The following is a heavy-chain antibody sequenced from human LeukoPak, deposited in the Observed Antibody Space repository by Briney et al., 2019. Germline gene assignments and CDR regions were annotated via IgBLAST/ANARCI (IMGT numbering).Heavy chain of an antibody. CDR1: GGSISSSSYY. V-gene: IGHV4-39*01. J-gene: IGHJ3*02. CDR2: IYYSGST. CDR3: ARRGIVSYAFDT. D-gene: IGHD3-16*01. Sequence: SETLSLTCTVSGGSISSSSYYWGWIRQPPGKGLEWIGSIYYSGSTYYNSSLKSRVTISVDTSKNQFSLKLSSVTAADTAVYYCARRGIVSYAFDTWGQGTMVTVSS.